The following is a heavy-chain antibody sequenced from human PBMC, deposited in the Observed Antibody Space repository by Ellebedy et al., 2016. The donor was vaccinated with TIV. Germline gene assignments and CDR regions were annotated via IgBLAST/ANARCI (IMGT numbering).Heavy chain of an antibody. CDR1: GFTFSSYA. CDR3: ASRFLEWLS. J-gene: IGHJ4*02. V-gene: IGHV3-23*01. Sequence: PGGSLRLSCAASGFTFSSYAMSWVRQAPGKGLEWVSTMSGSGGRIYYADSVKGRFTISRDNAKNSLYLQMNSLRVEDTAVYYCASRFLEWLSWGQGTLVTVSS. D-gene: IGHD3-3*01. CDR2: MSGSGGRI.